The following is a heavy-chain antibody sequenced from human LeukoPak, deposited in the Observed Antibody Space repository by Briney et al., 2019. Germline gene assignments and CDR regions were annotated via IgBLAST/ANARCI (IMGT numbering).Heavy chain of an antibody. D-gene: IGHD6-19*01. CDR1: GGSISSYY. Sequence: SETLSLTCTVSGGSISSYYWSWIRQPAGKGLEWIGRIYTSGSTNYNPSLKSRVTMSVDTSKNRFSLKLSSVTAADTAVYYCARDLRVAGTSYWFDPWGQGTLVTVSS. CDR2: IYTSGST. CDR3: ARDLRVAGTSYWFDP. V-gene: IGHV4-4*07. J-gene: IGHJ5*02.